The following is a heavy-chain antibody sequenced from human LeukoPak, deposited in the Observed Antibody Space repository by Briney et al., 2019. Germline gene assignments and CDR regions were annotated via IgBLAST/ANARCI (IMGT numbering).Heavy chain of an antibody. V-gene: IGHV3-74*01. J-gene: IGHJ3*02. CDR1: GSTFSSYW. CDR2: INSDGSST. CDR3: ARDGGWIYGGAFDI. D-gene: IGHD3-16*01. Sequence: GGSLRLSCAASGSTFSSYWMHWVRHAPGKGLVWVSRINSDGSSTSYADSVKGRFTISRDNAKNTLYLQMNSLRAEDTAVYYCARDGGWIYGGAFDIWGQGTMVTVSS.